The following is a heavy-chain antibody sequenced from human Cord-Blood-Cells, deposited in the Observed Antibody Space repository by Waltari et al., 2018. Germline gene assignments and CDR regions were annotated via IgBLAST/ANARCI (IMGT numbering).Heavy chain of an antibody. V-gene: IGHV1-2*04. D-gene: IGHD5-12*01. Sequence: QVQLVQSGAEVKTPGASVKVSCKAPGYTFTGSYMHWVRQAPGQGLEWMGWINPNSGGTNYAQKFQGWVTMTRDTSISTAYMELSRLRSDDTAVYYCARTPGYSGYDYFDYWGQGTLVTVSS. CDR3: ARTPGYSGYDYFDY. J-gene: IGHJ4*02. CDR1: GYTFTGSY. CDR2: INPNSGGT.